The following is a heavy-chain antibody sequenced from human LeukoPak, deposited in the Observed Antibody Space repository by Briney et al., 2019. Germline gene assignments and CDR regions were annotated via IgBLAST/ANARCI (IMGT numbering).Heavy chain of an antibody. D-gene: IGHD6-19*01. CDR3: AKESVSGWYCPCDY. J-gene: IGHJ4*02. CDR1: GFTFSSYG. V-gene: IGHV3-23*01. CDR2: ISGSGGST. Sequence: GASRRLSCAASGFTFSSYGMSWVRQAPGKGLEWVSTISGSGGSTYYADSVKGRFTISRDNSKNTLYLQMDSLRAEDTAVYYCAKESVSGWYCPCDYWGQGTLVTVSS.